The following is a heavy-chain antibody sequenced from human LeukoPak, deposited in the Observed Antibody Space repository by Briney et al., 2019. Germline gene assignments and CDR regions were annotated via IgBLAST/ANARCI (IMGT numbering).Heavy chain of an antibody. Sequence: PSETLSLTCAVYGGSFSGYYWSWLRQPPGKGLEWIGEINHSGSTNYNPSLKSRVTISVDTSKNQFSLKLSSVTAADTAVYYCARLQYSKKLLLLRYYYMDVWGKGTTVTISS. D-gene: IGHD1-26*01. CDR2: INHSGST. V-gene: IGHV4-34*01. CDR1: GGSFSGYY. CDR3: ARLQYSKKLLLLRYYYMDV. J-gene: IGHJ6*03.